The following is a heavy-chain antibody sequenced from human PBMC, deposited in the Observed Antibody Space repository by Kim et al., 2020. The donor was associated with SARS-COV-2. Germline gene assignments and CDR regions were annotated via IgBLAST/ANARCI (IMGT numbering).Heavy chain of an antibody. J-gene: IGHJ2*01. V-gene: IGHV3-23*03. D-gene: IGHD2-8*02. CDR3: AKDTYCTGGVCYAPGHRGLGYFDL. CDR2: IYSGGSST. Sequence: GGSLRLSCAASGFTFSSYAMSWVRQAPGKGLEWVSVIYSGGSSTYYADSVNGRFTISRDNSKNTLYLQMNSLRAEDTAVYYCAKDTYCTGGVCYAPGHRGLGYFDLWGRGTLVTVSS. CDR1: GFTFSSYA.